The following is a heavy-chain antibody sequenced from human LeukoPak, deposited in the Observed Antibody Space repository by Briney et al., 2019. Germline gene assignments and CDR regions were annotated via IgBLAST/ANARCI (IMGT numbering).Heavy chain of an antibody. CDR1: DYSISSGYY. Sequence: TSETLSLTCTVSDYSISSGYYWGWIRQPPGKGLEWIGSIYHNGVTYSNASLRSRLSISVDTSKNQFSLRLSSVTAADTAVYYCARHDCSGGSCYSTFDYWGQGTLVTVSS. V-gene: IGHV4-38-2*02. CDR2: IYHNGVT. CDR3: ARHDCSGGSCYSTFDY. J-gene: IGHJ4*02. D-gene: IGHD2-15*01.